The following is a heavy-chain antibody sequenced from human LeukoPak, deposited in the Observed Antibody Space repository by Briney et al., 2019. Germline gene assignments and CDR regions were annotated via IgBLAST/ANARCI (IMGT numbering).Heavy chain of an antibody. Sequence: PGGSLRLSCAASGLTFSSYTMSWVGQAPGKGVKWVSAITGSGGSTYYADSVKGRFTISRDNSKNTLYLEMNSLRADDTAVYYCAKGSPQQPNYWGQGTLVTVSS. D-gene: IGHD6-13*01. CDR1: GLTFSSYT. CDR2: ITGSGGST. J-gene: IGHJ4*02. CDR3: AKGSPQQPNY. V-gene: IGHV3-23*01.